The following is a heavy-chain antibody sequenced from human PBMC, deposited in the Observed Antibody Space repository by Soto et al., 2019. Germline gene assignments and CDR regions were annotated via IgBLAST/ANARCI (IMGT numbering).Heavy chain of an antibody. D-gene: IGHD6-13*01. J-gene: IGHJ4*02. V-gene: IGHV3-30*18. Sequence: QVQLVESGGGVVQPGRSLRLSCVASGFTFRNYGMHWVRQAPGKGLEWVAVVSYSGNDKKFADSVKGRFTISRDNSKDTLYLQMNSLRAEDTAVYSCAKDGDEAAAGYYFDYWGQGTPVTVSS. CDR1: GFTFRNYG. CDR3: AKDGDEAAAGYYFDY. CDR2: VSYSGNDK.